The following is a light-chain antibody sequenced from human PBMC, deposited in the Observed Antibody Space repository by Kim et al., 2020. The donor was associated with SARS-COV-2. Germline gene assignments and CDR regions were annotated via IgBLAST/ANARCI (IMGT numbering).Light chain of an antibody. CDR1: SSDVGGYNY. CDR2: DVS. V-gene: IGLV2-14*03. CDR3: SSYTSSSTLV. Sequence: QSVLTQPASVSGSPGQSITISCTGTSSDVGGYNYVSWYQQHAGKATKLMIYDVSNRPSGVSNRFSGSKSGNTASLTISGLQAEDEADYYCSSYTSSSTLVFGGGTQLTVL. J-gene: IGLJ2*01.